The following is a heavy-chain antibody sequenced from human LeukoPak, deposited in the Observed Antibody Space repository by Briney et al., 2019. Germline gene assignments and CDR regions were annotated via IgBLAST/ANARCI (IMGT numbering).Heavy chain of an antibody. V-gene: IGHV3-48*04. CDR1: GFTFSSYS. CDR2: ISSSSSTI. J-gene: IGHJ4*02. CDR3: ARDGTDIVATDLVGVDY. Sequence: GGSLRLSCAASGFTFSSYSMNWVRQAPGKGLEWVSYISSSSSTIYYADSVKGRFTISRDNAKNSLYLQMNSLRAEDTAVYYCARDGTDIVATDLVGVDYWGQGTLVTVSS. D-gene: IGHD5-12*01.